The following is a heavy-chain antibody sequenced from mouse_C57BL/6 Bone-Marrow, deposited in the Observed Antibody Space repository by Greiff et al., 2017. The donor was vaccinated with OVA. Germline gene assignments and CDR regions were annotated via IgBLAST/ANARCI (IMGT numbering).Heavy chain of an antibody. V-gene: IGHV1-26*01. J-gene: IGHJ2*01. Sequence: VQLQQSGPELVKPGASVKISCKASGYTFTDYYMNWVKQSHGKSLEWIGDINPNNGGTSYNQKFKGKATLTVDKSSSTAYMELRSLTSEDSAVYYCARRGFITTVVAPFDYWGQGTTLTVSS. CDR3: ARRGFITTVVAPFDY. CDR2: INPNNGGT. CDR1: GYTFTDYY. D-gene: IGHD1-1*01.